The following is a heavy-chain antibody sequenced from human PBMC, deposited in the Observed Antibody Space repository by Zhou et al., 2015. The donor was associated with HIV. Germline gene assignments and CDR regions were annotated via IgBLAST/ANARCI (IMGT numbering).Heavy chain of an antibody. CDR2: VSWNSGTK. V-gene: IGHV3-21*04. CDR1: GFTFSSYS. D-gene: IGHD6-19*01. CDR3: AAGRRSSGWRY. Sequence: EVQLVESGGGLVQPGRSLRLSCAASGFTFSSYSMNWVRQAPGKGLEWVSSVSWNSGTKGYADSVKGRFTISRDNAKTSLYLQMNSLRVEDTAIYYCAAGRRSSGWRYWGQGTLVTVAS. J-gene: IGHJ4*02.